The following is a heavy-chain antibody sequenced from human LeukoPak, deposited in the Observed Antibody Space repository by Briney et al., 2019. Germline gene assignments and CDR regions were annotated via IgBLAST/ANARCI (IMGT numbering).Heavy chain of an antibody. V-gene: IGHV3-53*01. CDR1: GFTVSSNY. Sequence: AGGSLRLSCAASGFTVSSNYMSWVRQAPGKGLEWVSVIYSGGSTYYADSVKGQFTISRDNSKNTLYLQMNSLRAEDTAVYYCAREGQDSSGYKHFDYWGQGTLVTVSS. CDR2: IYSGGST. D-gene: IGHD3-22*01. CDR3: AREGQDSSGYKHFDY. J-gene: IGHJ4*02.